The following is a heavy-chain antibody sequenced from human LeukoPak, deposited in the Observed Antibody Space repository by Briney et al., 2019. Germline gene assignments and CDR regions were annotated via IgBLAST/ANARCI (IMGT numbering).Heavy chain of an antibody. J-gene: IGHJ6*03. CDR1: GGSFSGDF. Sequence: PSETLSLTCAVYGGSFSGDFWSWIRQSPGKGLEWIGEIKHDGSTTYNPSLESRVTMSVDTSKNQFSLKLSSVTAADTAVYYCARHQAYSSSWYYYYYYYMDVWGKGTTVTISS. CDR3: ARHQAYSSSWYYYYYYYMDV. V-gene: IGHV4-34*01. CDR2: IKHDGST. D-gene: IGHD6-13*01.